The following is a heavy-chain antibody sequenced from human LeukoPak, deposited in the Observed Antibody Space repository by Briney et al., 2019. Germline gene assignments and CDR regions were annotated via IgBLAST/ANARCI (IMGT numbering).Heavy chain of an antibody. V-gene: IGHV5-51*01. CDR3: ARQDFTSEHFDY. CDR1: GFIFTTSW. J-gene: IGHJ4*02. Sequence: PGESLKISCTGSGFIFTTSWIGWVRHMPGRVLEWSGIIYPGDSDTRYSPSFQGQLTSSADKSIGTAYLQWSSLKASDTAIYYWARQDFTSEHFDYWGQGALVTLSS. CDR2: IYPGDSDT. D-gene: IGHD1-14*01.